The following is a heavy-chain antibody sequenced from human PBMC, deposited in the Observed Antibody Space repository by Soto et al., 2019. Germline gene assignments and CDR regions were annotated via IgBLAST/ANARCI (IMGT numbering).Heavy chain of an antibody. CDR3: ARGVSIAARQGFDY. CDR2: IYYSGST. CDR1: GGSISSYY. V-gene: IGHV4-59*01. D-gene: IGHD6-6*01. Sequence: SETLSLTCTVSGGSISSYYWSWIRQPPGKGLEWIGYIYYSGSTNYNPSLKSRVTISVDTSKNQFSLKLSSVTAADTAVCYCARGVSIAARQGFDYWGQGTLVTVSS. J-gene: IGHJ4*02.